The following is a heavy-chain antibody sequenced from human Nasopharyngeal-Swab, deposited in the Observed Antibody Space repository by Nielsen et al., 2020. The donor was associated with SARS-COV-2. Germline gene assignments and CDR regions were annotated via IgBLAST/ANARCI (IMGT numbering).Heavy chain of an antibody. V-gene: IGHV3-9*01. CDR2: ISWNSGSI. Sequence: GGSLRLSCAASGFTFADYAMHWVRQAPGKGLEWVSGISWNSGSIGYADSVKGRFTISRDNAKNSLYLQMNSLRAEDTALYYCAKDPGATVTHAFDIWGQGTMITVSS. CDR3: AKDPGATVTHAFDI. D-gene: IGHD4-17*01. CDR1: GFTFADYA. J-gene: IGHJ3*02.